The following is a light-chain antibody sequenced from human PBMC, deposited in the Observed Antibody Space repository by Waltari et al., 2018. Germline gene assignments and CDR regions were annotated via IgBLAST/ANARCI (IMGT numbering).Light chain of an antibody. CDR1: QSVKNY. J-gene: IGKJ3*01. V-gene: IGKV3-11*01. Sequence: IVLTQSPATLSLSPGERATLSCRTSQSVKNYLAWYQQKPGQAPRLLIYDASNRATGIPARFSGSGSGTDFTLTISSLEPEDFAVYYCQLRHNWRFTFGPGTKVDIK. CDR3: QLRHNWRFT. CDR2: DAS.